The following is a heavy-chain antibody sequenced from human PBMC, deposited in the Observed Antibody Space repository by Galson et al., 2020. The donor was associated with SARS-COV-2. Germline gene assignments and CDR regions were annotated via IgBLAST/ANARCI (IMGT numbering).Heavy chain of an antibody. CDR3: ARTSDVLRSSPYYYYMDG. Sequence: SETLSLTCTVSGYSISSGYYWGWIRQPPGKGLEWIGSIYHSVSTYYNPSLKSRVTISVDTSKNQFSLKLSSVTAADTAVYYCARTSDVLRSSPYYYYMDGWGKGTTVTVSS. D-gene: IGHD3-3*01. CDR1: GYSISSGYY. V-gene: IGHV4-38-2*02. CDR2: IYHSVST. J-gene: IGHJ6*03.